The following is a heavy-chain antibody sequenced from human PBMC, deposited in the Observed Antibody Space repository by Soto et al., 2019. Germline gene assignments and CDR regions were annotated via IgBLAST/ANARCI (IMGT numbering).Heavy chain of an antibody. D-gene: IGHD3-10*01. J-gene: IGHJ4*02. CDR1: GFTFSSYG. CDR3: AKPWFGELSTGRFDY. CDR2: IWYDGSNK. Sequence: PGGSLRLSCAASGFTFSSYGMHWVRQAPGKGLEWVAVIWYDGSNKYYADSVKGRFTISRDNSKNTLYLQMNSLRAEDTAVYYCAKPWFGELSTGRFDYWGQGTLVTVSS. V-gene: IGHV3-33*06.